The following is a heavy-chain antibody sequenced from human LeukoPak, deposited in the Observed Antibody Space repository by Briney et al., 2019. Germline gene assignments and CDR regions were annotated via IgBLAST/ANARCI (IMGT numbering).Heavy chain of an antibody. D-gene: IGHD1-14*01. CDR3: ARTGTGYYYYYMDV. J-gene: IGHJ6*03. Sequence: SETLSLTCTVSGGSISSYYLSWIRQPPGKGLEWIGYIYTSGTTKYNPSLKSRLTMSVDASNRRFLLKLSSVTAADTAVYYCARTGTGYYYYYMDVWGKGTTVTVSS. CDR2: IYTSGTT. V-gene: IGHV4-4*09. CDR1: GGSISSYY.